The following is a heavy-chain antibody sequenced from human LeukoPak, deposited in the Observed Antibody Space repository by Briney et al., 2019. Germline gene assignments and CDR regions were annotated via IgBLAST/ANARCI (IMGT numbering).Heavy chain of an antibody. Sequence: GGSLRLYCAAAGFTFSSYAMSWVRQAPGKGLEWVSAISGSGGSTYYADSVKGRFTISRDNSKNTLYLQMNSLRAKDTAVYYCAKPGRGHYYDSSGYYYDYWGQGTLVTVSS. V-gene: IGHV3-23*01. CDR2: ISGSGGST. CDR3: AKPGRGHYYDSSGYYYDY. CDR1: GFTFSSYA. J-gene: IGHJ4*02. D-gene: IGHD3-22*01.